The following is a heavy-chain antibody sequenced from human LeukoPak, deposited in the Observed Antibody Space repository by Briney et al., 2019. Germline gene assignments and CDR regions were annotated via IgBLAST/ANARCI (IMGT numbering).Heavy chain of an antibody. CDR3: AREGYGDYLEYYYMDV. CDR1: GYTFTGYY. CDR2: INPNSGGT. D-gene: IGHD4-17*01. V-gene: IGHV1-2*02. Sequence: GASVKVSCKASGYTFTGYYMHWVRQAPGQGLEWMGWINPNSGGTNYAQKFQGRVTMTRDTSISTAYMELSRLRSDDTAVYYCAREGYGDYLEYYYMDVWGKGTTVTVSS. J-gene: IGHJ6*03.